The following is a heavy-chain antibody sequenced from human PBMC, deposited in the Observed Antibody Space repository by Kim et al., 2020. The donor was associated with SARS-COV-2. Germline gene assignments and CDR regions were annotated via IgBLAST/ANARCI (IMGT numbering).Heavy chain of an antibody. Sequence: SETLSLTCAVYGGSFSGYYWSWIRQPPGKGLEWIGEINHSGSTNYNPSLKSRVSISVDTSKNQFSLKLSSVTAADTAVYYCARGRLRVDTAMASYNRGAFDYWGQGTLVTVSS. CDR3: ARGRLRVDTAMASYNRGAFDY. V-gene: IGHV4-34*01. D-gene: IGHD5-18*01. CDR1: GGSFSGYY. J-gene: IGHJ4*02. CDR2: INHSGST.